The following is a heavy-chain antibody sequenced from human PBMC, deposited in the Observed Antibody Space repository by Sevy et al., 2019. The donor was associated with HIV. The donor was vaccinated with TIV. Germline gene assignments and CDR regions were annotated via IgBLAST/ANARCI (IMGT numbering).Heavy chain of an antibody. CDR2: IYLGDSDT. CDR1: GYNFHTHW. Sequence: GESLKISCKGSGYNFHTHWIGWVRQMPGKGLEWMGIIYLGDSDTRYSPSFQGQVTISADKSINTAYLHWSGRKASDTAVYYCATRGGPEIVRGGFDVWGQGTMVTVSS. V-gene: IGHV5-51*01. J-gene: IGHJ3*01. CDR3: ATRGGPEIVRGGFDV. D-gene: IGHD3-10*02.